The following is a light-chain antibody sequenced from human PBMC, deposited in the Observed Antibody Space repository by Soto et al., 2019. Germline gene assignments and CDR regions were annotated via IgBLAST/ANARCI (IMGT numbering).Light chain of an antibody. J-gene: IGKJ1*01. CDR2: AAS. Sequence: AIQMTQSPSSLSASVGDRVTITCRASQGIRNDLGWYQQKPGKAPKLMIYAASTSQSGVPSRFSGSGSGTDFTLTISSLQPEDFATYYCLQDYNYPRTLGQGTKVDIK. CDR3: LQDYNYPRT. V-gene: IGKV1-6*01. CDR1: QGIRND.